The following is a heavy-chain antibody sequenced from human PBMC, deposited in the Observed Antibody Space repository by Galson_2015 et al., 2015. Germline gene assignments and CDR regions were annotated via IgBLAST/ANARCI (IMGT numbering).Heavy chain of an antibody. Sequence: SLRLSCAASGFTFSDYYMSWIRQAPGKGLEWVSYISSSGSTIYYADSVKGRFTISRDDSKNTLYLQMNSLKTEDTAVYYCTTVPGAPDALGWGQGTLVTVSS. CDR2: ISSSGSTI. CDR1: GFTFSDYY. V-gene: IGHV3-11*01. D-gene: IGHD1-14*01. CDR3: TTVPGAPDALG. J-gene: IGHJ4*02.